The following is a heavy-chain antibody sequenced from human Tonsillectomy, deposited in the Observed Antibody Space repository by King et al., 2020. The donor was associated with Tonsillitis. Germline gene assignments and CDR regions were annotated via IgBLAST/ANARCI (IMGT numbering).Heavy chain of an antibody. Sequence: VQLQESGPGLVKPSQTLSLSCTVSGGSISSGNYYWSWIRQHPGKGLEWIGYIYHSGSTYYNPSLKSRVTISVDTSKNQFSLKLSSVTAADTAVYYCARRSNWGSHWCFDLWGRGTLVTVAS. CDR1: GGSISSGNYY. CDR3: ARRSNWGSHWCFDL. J-gene: IGHJ2*01. D-gene: IGHD7-27*01. V-gene: IGHV4-31*03. CDR2: IYHSGST.